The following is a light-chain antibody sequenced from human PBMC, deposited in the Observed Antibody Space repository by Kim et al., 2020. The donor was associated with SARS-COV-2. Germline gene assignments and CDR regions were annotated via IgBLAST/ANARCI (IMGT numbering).Light chain of an antibody. CDR3: QQRYSTPRT. V-gene: IGKV1-39*01. J-gene: IGKJ1*01. CDR2: AAS. Sequence: DIQMTQSPSSLSASVGDRVTITCRASQSIRNYLNWYQQKPGKAPKLLIYAASSLQGGVPSRFNGSGSGTNFTLTISSLEPEDFAIYYCQQRYSTPRTFGQGTKVDIK. CDR1: QSIRNY.